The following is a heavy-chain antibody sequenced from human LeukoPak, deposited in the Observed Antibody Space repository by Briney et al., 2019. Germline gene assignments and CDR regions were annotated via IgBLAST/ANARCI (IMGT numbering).Heavy chain of an antibody. D-gene: IGHD3-22*01. CDR2: ITSSSTTL. Sequence: GGSLRLSCAASGFTFSSAWMHWVRQAPGTGLEWVSYITSSSTTLYYADSVKGRFTISRDNAKNSLYLQVSSLRDEDTAVYYCARDLFDSSADYWGQGTLVTVSS. CDR1: GFTFSSAW. CDR3: ARDLFDSSADY. V-gene: IGHV3-48*02. J-gene: IGHJ4*02.